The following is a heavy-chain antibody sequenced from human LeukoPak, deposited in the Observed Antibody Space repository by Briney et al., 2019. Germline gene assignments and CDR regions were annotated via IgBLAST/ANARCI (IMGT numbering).Heavy chain of an antibody. CDR1: GFTFDDYA. V-gene: IGHV3-43*02. CDR2: ISGDGGST. Sequence: GGSLRLSCAASGFTFDDYAMHWVRQAPGKGLEWVSLISGDGGSTYYADSVKGRFTISSDNSKNSLYLQMNSLRTEDTALYYCAKDVEDGIAVAGTLDYRGQGTLVTVSS. D-gene: IGHD6-19*01. J-gene: IGHJ4*02. CDR3: AKDVEDGIAVAGTLDY.